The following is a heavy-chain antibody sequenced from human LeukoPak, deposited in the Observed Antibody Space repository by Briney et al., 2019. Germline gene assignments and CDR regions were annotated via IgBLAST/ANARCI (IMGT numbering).Heavy chain of an antibody. CDR2: IFPSGGEI. CDR1: GFTFSTFA. V-gene: IGHV3-23*01. J-gene: IGHJ4*02. Sequence: GGSLRFSCAASGFTFSTFAMIWVRQPPGKGLEWVSSIFPSGGEIHYADSVGGRFTISRDNSKSTLSLQMNSLRAEDTAIYYCATYRQVLLPFESWGQGTLVTVSS. D-gene: IGHD2-8*02. CDR3: ATYRQVLLPFES.